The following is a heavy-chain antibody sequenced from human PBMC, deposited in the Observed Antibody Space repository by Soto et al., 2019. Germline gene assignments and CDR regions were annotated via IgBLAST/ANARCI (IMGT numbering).Heavy chain of an antibody. CDR1: GYTFTSYG. CDR2: ISAYNGNT. V-gene: IGHV1-18*01. D-gene: IGHD6-19*01. CDR3: ARITVAGLNNWFDP. J-gene: IGHJ5*02. Sequence: ASGKVSCKASGYTFTSYGISCVRLAPGQGLEWMGWISAYNGNTNYAQKLQGRVTMTTDTSTSTAYMELRSLRSDDTAVYYCARITVAGLNNWFDPWGQGTLVTVSS.